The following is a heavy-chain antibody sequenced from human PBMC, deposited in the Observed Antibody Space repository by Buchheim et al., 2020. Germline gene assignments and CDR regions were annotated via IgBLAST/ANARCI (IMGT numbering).Heavy chain of an antibody. V-gene: IGHV3-23*01. D-gene: IGHD6-25*01. CDR3: AKTAAGDGMDV. Sequence: EVQVLESGGGLVQPWGSLRLSCATSGFTFSNYAIHWVRQAPGRGLEWIAAVSGNGGITYYADSVKGRFTISRANSKNTVFLQMNNLRAGDAAVYYCAKTAAGDGMDVWGQGTT. J-gene: IGHJ6*02. CDR2: VSGNGGIT. CDR1: GFTFSNYA.